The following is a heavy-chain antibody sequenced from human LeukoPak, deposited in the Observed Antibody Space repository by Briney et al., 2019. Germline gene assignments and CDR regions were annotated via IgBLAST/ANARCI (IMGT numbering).Heavy chain of an antibody. CDR1: GFTVSSNY. J-gene: IGHJ3*02. V-gene: IGHV3-53*01. CDR2: IYSGGST. Sequence: SGGSLRLSCAASGFTVSSNYMSWVRQAPGKGLEWVSVIYSGGSTYYADSVKSRFTISRDNSKNTLYLQMNSMRAEDTAVYYCARDQDRAFDIWGQGTMVTVSS. CDR3: ARDQDRAFDI.